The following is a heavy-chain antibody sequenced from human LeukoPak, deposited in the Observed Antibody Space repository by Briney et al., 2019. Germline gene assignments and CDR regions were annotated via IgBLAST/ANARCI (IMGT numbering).Heavy chain of an antibody. CDR2: ISTYNGDT. Sequence: APVKVSCKASGFIFTKNAINWVRQAPGQGLEWMGWISTYNGDTKYAQNFQDRVIMTRDTSTTTAYMELRSLRSDDTAVYYCARDGGAPGPIYGDYWGQGTPVTVSS. CDR3: ARDGGAPGPIYGDY. CDR1: GFIFTKNA. V-gene: IGHV1-18*01. J-gene: IGHJ4*02. D-gene: IGHD4-23*01.